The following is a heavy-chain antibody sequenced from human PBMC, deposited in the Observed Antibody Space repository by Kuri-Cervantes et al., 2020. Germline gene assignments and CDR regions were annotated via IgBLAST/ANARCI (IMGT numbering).Heavy chain of an antibody. CDR1: GFTFSSCG. D-gene: IGHD1-26*01. Sequence: GESLKISCAASGFTFSSCGMHWVRQAPGKGLEWVAVIWYDGSNKYYADSVKGRFTISRDNSKNTLYLQMNSLRAEDTAVYYCAKGELLQGYFDYWGQGTLVTVSS. V-gene: IGHV3-30*02. J-gene: IGHJ4*02. CDR3: AKGELLQGYFDY. CDR2: IWYDGSNK.